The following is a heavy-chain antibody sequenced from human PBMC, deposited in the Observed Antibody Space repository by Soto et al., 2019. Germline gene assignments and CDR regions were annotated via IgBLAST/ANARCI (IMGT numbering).Heavy chain of an antibody. V-gene: IGHV3-7*03. CDR2: IKQDGSEK. CDR3: ARGRLEDNFDY. Sequence: GGSLRLFCAASGFTFSSYWMSWVRQAPGKGLEWVANIKQDGSEKYYVDSVKGRFTISRDNAKNSLYLQMNSLRAEDTAVYYCARGRLEDNFDYWGQGTLVTVSS. D-gene: IGHD3-22*01. J-gene: IGHJ4*02. CDR1: GFTFSSYW.